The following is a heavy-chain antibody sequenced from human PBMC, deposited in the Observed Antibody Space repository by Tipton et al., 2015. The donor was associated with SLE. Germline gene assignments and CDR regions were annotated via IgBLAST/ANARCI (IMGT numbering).Heavy chain of an antibody. D-gene: IGHD6-6*01. V-gene: IGHV3-64*02. Sequence: SLRLSCAASGFTFSSYAMHWVRQAPGKGLEYVSAISSNGGSTYYADSVKGRFTISRDNSKNTLYLQMNSLRAEDTAVYYCARDTYSSSSGGHFQHWGQGTLVTVSS. J-gene: IGHJ1*01. CDR2: ISSNGGST. CDR3: ARDTYSSSSGGHFQH. CDR1: GFTFSSYA.